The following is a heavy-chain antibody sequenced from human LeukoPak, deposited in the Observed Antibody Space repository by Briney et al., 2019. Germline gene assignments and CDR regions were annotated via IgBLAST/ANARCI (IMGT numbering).Heavy chain of an antibody. V-gene: IGHV3-48*01. CDR2: ISSSSSTI. D-gene: IGHD2-15*01. CDR1: GFTFSSFS. CDR3: ARRDCSGGSCYEGGWFDP. Sequence: PGGSLRLSCAASGFTFSSFSINWVRQAPGKGLEWVSHISSSSSTIYYADSVKGRFTISRDNAKNSVYLQMNSLRAEDAAVYYCARRDCSGGSCYEGGWFDPWGQGALVTVSS. J-gene: IGHJ5*02.